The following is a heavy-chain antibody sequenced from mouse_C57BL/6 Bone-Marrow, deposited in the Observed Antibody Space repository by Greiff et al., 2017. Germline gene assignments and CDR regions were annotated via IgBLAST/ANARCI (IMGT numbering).Heavy chain of an antibody. CDR2: INPNNGGT. CDR3: ARSCYGSSSFAY. V-gene: IGHV1-18*01. J-gene: IGHJ3*01. CDR1: GYTFTDYN. D-gene: IGHD1-1*01. Sequence: EVKLLESGPELVKPGASVKIPCKASGYTFTDYNMDWVKQSHGKSLEWIGDINPNNGGTIYNQKFKGKATLTVDKSSSTAYMELRSLTSEDTAVYYCARSCYGSSSFAYWGQGTLVTVSA.